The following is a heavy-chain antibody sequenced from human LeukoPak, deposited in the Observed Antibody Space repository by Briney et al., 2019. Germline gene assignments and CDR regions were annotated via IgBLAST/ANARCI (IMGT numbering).Heavy chain of an antibody. V-gene: IGHV4-34*01. J-gene: IGHJ4*02. CDR2: INHSGST. CDR3: AXXXGLXXXYDSSGYYYRPSSMAPLXXFDY. Sequence: PSETLSLTCAVYGGSFSGYYWSWIRQPPGKGLEWIGEINHSGSTNYNPSLKSRVTISVDTSKNQFSLKLSSVTAADTSVYYCAXXXGLXXXYDSSGYYYRPSSMAPLXXFDYWGQGTLVTVSS. CDR1: GGSFSGYY. D-gene: IGHD3-22*01.